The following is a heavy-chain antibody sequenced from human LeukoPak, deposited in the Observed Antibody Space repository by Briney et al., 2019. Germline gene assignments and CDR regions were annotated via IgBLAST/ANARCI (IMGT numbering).Heavy chain of an antibody. D-gene: IGHD1-1*01. V-gene: IGHV3-23*01. CDR3: AIDELERRGY. CDR1: GFTFSSYG. CDR2: ISGSGGST. J-gene: IGHJ4*02. Sequence: PGGSLRLSCAASGFTFSSYGMHWVRQAPGKGLEWVSAISGSGGSTYYADSVKGRFTISRDNSKNTLYLQMNSLRAEDTAVYYCAIDELERRGYWGQGTLVTVSS.